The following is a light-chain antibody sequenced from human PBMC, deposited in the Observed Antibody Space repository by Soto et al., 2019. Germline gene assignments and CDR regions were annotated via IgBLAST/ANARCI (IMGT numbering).Light chain of an antibody. CDR2: WAS. CDR1: QSVFYSSNNKNY. V-gene: IGKV4-1*01. CDR3: QQYYNTPYT. Sequence: DIVMTQSPDSLAVSLGERATINCKSSQSVFYSSNNKNYLAWYQQKPGQPPKLLIYWASTRESGVPDRFSGSGSGTDFTLTISSLQAEDVAVYYCQQYYNTPYTFGQVTRLEIK. J-gene: IGKJ2*01.